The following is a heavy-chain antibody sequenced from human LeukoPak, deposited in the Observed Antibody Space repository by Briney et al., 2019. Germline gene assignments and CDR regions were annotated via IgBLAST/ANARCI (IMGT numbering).Heavy chain of an antibody. CDR3: ARGVGSSESNWFDP. CDR1: GDPITSGTYY. Sequence: PSQTLSLTCTVSGDPITSGTYYWSWIRQPAGKGLEYIGRIRASGSTDYNPSLKSRLTISVDTSKNQFSLRLSFVTAADAAVYYCARGVGSSESNWFDPWGQGTLVTASS. J-gene: IGHJ5*02. D-gene: IGHD3-10*01. V-gene: IGHV4-61*02. CDR2: IRASGST.